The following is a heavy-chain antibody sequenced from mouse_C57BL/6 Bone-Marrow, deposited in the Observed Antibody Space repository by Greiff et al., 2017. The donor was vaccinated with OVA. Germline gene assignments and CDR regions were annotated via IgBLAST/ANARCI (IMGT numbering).Heavy chain of an antibody. CDR1: GFSLTSYA. J-gene: IGHJ4*01. Sequence: QVQLKQSGPGLVAPSQSLSITCTVSGFSLTSYAISWVRQPPGKGLEWLGVIWTGGGTNYNSALKSRLSISKDNSKSQVFLKMNSLQTDDTARYYCARNRYYGSILFAMDYWGQGTSVTVSS. V-gene: IGHV2-9-1*01. CDR2: IWTGGGT. D-gene: IGHD1-1*01. CDR3: ARNRYYGSILFAMDY.